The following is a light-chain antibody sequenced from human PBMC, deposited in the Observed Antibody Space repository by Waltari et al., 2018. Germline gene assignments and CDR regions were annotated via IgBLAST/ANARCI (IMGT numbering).Light chain of an antibody. CDR3: QTWDSNTGV. CDR1: GLGNKY. Sequence: SYDLIQPPPVSVSPGQTASITCSGDGLGNKYVYWYQQKSGQSPILVIYQDSNRPSGIPERFSGSNSGNTATLTIRGTQALDEADFYCQTWDSNTGVFGGGTKLTVL. V-gene: IGLV3-1*01. CDR2: QDS. J-gene: IGLJ2*01.